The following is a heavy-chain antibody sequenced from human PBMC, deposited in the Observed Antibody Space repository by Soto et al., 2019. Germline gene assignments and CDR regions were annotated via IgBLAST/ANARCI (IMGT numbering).Heavy chain of an antibody. V-gene: IGHV4-4*07. CDR2: IYSSGTT. J-gene: IGHJ5*02. CDR1: GISIDNYY. Sequence: QVQLQQSGPGLVKPSETLSLTCTVSGISIDNYYCSWIRQSAGKELEWIGRIYSSGTTNYNPSLKSRVTMSVDMSKSQFSLNVRSVTAADTAVYYCVRDVGGSGWFAPWGQGTLVTVSS. CDR3: VRDVGGSGWFAP.